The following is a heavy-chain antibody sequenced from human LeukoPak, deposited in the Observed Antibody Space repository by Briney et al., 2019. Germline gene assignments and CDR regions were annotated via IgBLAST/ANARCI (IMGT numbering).Heavy chain of an antibody. CDR2: INSDGSSI. J-gene: IGHJ6*03. CDR3: ARDNYDSSGYYWDYYYYYYMDV. D-gene: IGHD3-22*01. Sequence: PGGSLRLSCAASGFTFSSYWMHWVRQAPGKGLVWVSRINSDGSSISYADSVKGRFTISRDNAKNTLYLQMNSLRAEDTAVYYCARDNYDSSGYYWDYYYYYYMDVWGKGTTVTVSS. V-gene: IGHV3-74*01. CDR1: GFTFSSYW.